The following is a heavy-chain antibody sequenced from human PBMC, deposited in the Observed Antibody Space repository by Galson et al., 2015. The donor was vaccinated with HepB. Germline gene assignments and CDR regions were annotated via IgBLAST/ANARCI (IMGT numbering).Heavy chain of an antibody. V-gene: IGHV3-73*01. D-gene: IGHD1-26*01. CDR3: TGTIVGATTSGY. CDR1: GFTFSGSA. Sequence: LRLSCAASGFTFSGSAMHWVRQASGKGLEWVGRIRSKANSYATAYAASVKGRFTISRDDSKNTAYLQMNSLKTEDTAVYYCTGTIVGATTSGYWGQGTLVTVSS. CDR2: IRSKANSYAT. J-gene: IGHJ4*02.